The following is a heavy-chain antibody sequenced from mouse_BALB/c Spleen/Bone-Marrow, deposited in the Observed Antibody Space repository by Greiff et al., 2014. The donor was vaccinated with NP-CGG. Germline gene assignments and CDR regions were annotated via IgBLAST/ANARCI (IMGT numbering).Heavy chain of an antibody. J-gene: IGHJ4*01. CDR3: TREGIYFGYDVPMDY. CDR2: IDPETGGT. D-gene: IGHD2-2*01. Sequence: VKLVESGAELVRPGASVTLSCKASGYKFTDYEMHWVKQTPVHGLEWIGSIDPETGGTAYNQNFKGKATLTADRSSTTAYMELRSLTSEGSAVYYCTREGIYFGYDVPMDYWGQGTSVTVSS. V-gene: IGHV1-15*01. CDR1: GYKFTDYE.